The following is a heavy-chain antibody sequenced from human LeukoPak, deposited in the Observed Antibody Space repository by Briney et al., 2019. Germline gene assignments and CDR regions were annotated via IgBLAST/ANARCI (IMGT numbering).Heavy chain of an antibody. CDR2: ISYDGSNK. V-gene: IGHV3-30*18. CDR1: GFTFSSYG. CDR3: AKGYGSGSYSPFDY. J-gene: IGHJ4*02. D-gene: IGHD3-10*01. Sequence: GRSLRLSCAASGFTFSSYGMHWVRQAPGKGLEWVAVISYDGSNKYYADSVKGRFTISRDNSKNTLYLQMNSLRAEDTAVYYCAKGYGSGSYSPFDYWGQGTLVTVSS.